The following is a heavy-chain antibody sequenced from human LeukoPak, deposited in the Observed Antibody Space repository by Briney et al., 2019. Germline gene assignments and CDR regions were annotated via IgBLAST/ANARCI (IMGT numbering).Heavy chain of an antibody. D-gene: IGHD3-3*01. CDR2: ITASGGNT. J-gene: IGHJ1*01. V-gene: IGHV3-23*01. CDR3: AKLPTYDFWSAYYND. CDR1: GITFSNYA. Sequence: GGSLRLPCVVSGITFSNYAMSWVRQAPGKGLEWVSGITASGGNTYYADPVKGRFTISRDNSNNILYLQMTSLRAEDTAVYYCAKLPTYDFWSAYYNDWGQGTLVTVSS.